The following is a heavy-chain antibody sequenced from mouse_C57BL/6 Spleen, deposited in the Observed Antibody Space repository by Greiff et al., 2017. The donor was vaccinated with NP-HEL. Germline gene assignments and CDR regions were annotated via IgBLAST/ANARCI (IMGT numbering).Heavy chain of an antibody. J-gene: IGHJ1*03. CDR3: ARWGITDWYFDV. CDR1: GYTFTSYW. D-gene: IGHD1-3*01. V-gene: IGHV1-61*01. CDR2: IYPSDSET. Sequence: QVHVKQPGAELVRPGSSVKLSCKASGYTFTSYWMDWVKQRPGQGLEWIGNIYPSDSETHYNQKFNDKATLTVDKSSSTAYMQLRSLTSEDSAVYYCARWGITDWYFDVWGTGTTVTVSS.